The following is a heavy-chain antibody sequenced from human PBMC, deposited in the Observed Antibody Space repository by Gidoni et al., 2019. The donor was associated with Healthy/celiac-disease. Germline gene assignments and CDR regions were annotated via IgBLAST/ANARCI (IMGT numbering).Heavy chain of an antibody. CDR1: GGTFSSYA. Sequence: QVQLVQSGAEVKKPGSSVKVSCKASGGTFSSYAIRWVRQAPGQGLEWMGGIIPIFGTANYAQKFQGRVTITADESTSTAYMELSSLRSEDTAVYYCATSITMIVVVKRGDWYFDLWGRGTLVTVSS. D-gene: IGHD3-22*01. CDR2: IIPIFGTA. V-gene: IGHV1-69*01. CDR3: ATSITMIVVVKRGDWYFDL. J-gene: IGHJ2*01.